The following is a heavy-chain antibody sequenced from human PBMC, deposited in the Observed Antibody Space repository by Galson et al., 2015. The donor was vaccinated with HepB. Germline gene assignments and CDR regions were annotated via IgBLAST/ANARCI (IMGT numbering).Heavy chain of an antibody. CDR3: AKDRAGAGYFGMDV. D-gene: IGHD5-18*01. V-gene: IGHV3-7*03. Sequence: SLRLSCAASGFMFSGHWMNWVRQAPGKGLEWVANIKQDGSDKNYVGSVKGRFTISRDNAKNSLHLEMSNLRADDTAVYFCAKDRAGAGYFGMDVWGQGTTVTVSS. CDR2: IKQDGSDK. CDR1: GFMFSGHW. J-gene: IGHJ6*02.